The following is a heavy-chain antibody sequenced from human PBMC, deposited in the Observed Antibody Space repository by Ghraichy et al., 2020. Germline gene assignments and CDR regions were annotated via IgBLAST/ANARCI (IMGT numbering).Heavy chain of an antibody. V-gene: IGHV4-59*01. CDR1: GGSISSYY. CDR3: ARVSDGQSPPAFDI. D-gene: IGHD3-3*02. CDR2: IYYSGST. J-gene: IGHJ3*02. Sequence: SETLSLTCTVSGGSISSYYWSWIRQPPGKGLEWIGYIYYSGSTNYNPSLKSRVTISVDTSKNQFSLKLSSVTAADTAVYYCARVSDGQSPPAFDIWGQGTMVTVSS.